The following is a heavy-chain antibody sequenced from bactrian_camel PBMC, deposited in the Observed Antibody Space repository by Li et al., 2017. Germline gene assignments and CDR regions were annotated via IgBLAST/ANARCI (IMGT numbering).Heavy chain of an antibody. V-gene: IGHV3-2*01. CDR2: ISSDGSNT. D-gene: IGHD4*01. Sequence: VQLVESGGGSVLPGGSLRLSCAASGFTFRRYYMDWVRQAPGQGLEWVSSISSDGSNTYYADSVKGRFTISQDNDKNTLFLQMNSLNTDDTAMYYCAADARACTIASACGDKCFNYWVRGPRSPSP. J-gene: IGHJ4*01. CDR1: GFTFRRYY.